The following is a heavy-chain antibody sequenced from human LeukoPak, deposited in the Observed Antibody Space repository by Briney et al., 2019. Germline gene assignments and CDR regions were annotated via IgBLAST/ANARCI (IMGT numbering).Heavy chain of an antibody. Sequence: SETLSLTCTVSGGSISSYYWSWIRQPPGKGLEWIGYIYYSGSTNYNPSLKSRVTISVDTSKNQFSLKLSSVTAADTAVYYCARRWYSSSWYRKVGAFDIWGQGTMVTVSS. CDR2: IYYSGST. V-gene: IGHV4-59*08. J-gene: IGHJ3*02. CDR1: GGSISSYY. CDR3: ARRWYSSSWYRKVGAFDI. D-gene: IGHD6-13*01.